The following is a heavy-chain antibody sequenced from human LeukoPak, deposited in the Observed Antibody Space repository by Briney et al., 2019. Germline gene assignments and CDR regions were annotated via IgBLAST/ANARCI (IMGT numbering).Heavy chain of an antibody. CDR2: IYYSGST. CDR1: GGSFSGYY. Sequence: SETLSLTCAVYGGSFSGYYWSWIRQPPGKGLEWIGYIYYSGSTNYNPSLKSRVTISVDTSKNQFSLKLSSVTAADTAVYYCARHSSSWYVPLDYWGQGTPVTVSS. J-gene: IGHJ4*02. CDR3: ARHSSSWYVPLDY. D-gene: IGHD6-13*01. V-gene: IGHV4-59*08.